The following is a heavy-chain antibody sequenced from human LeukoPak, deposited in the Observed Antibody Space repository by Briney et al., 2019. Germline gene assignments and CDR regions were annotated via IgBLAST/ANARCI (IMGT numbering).Heavy chain of an antibody. CDR3: AGIQSSSYDHNYFDY. J-gene: IGHJ4*02. Sequence: GESLKISCKGSGYTFTSYWIGWVRQVPAKGLEWMGIIYPGDSDTRYSPSFQGQVTISADKSISTAYLQWSSLKASDTAMYYCAGIQSSSYDHNYFDYWGQGTLVTVSS. CDR1: GYTFTSYW. V-gene: IGHV5-51*01. D-gene: IGHD5-18*01. CDR2: IYPGDSDT.